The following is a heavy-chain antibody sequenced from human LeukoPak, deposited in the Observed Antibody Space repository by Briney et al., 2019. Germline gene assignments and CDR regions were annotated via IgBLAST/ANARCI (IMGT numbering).Heavy chain of an antibody. CDR1: GFTVSSNY. CDR2: FYSGGST. D-gene: IGHD2-2*01. Sequence: PGGSLRLSCVASGFTVSSNYMSWVRQAPGKGLEWVSMFYSGGSTFYADFVKGRFTIARDSSKNTLYLQMNTLRAEDTAVYYCVTYQLLLYGFDYWGQGTLVTVSS. V-gene: IGHV3-66*01. J-gene: IGHJ4*02. CDR3: VTYQLLLYGFDY.